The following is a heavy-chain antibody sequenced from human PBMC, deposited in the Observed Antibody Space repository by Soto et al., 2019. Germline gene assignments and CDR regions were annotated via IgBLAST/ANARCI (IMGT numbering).Heavy chain of an antibody. CDR2: IYTSGIT. V-gene: IGHV4-4*07. Sequence: PSETLSLTCTVSGGSISSYYCSWIRQPAWKGLEWIGRIYTSGITNYNPSLKSRVTMSVDTSKNQFSLKLSSVTAADTAVYYCARTLEQNYYDSSGRTYYYYSYGMDVWGQRTTVTVYS. CDR3: ARTLEQNYYDSSGRTYYYYSYGMDV. CDR1: GGSISSYY. D-gene: IGHD3-22*01. J-gene: IGHJ6*02.